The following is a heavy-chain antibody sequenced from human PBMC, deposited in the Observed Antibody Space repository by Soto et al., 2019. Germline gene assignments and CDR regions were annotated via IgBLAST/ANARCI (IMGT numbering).Heavy chain of an antibody. CDR2: ITNTGGDK. CDR3: TKGYGTSHSPIDY. Sequence: GGSLRLSCAASGFTFRRYAMTWVRQAPGKGLEWVSTITNTGGDKIYEDSVKGRFTISRDNPKNTLYLQVNSLRAEDTAVYYFTKGYGTSHSPIDYWGQGTQVTVSS. J-gene: IGHJ4*02. V-gene: IGHV3-23*01. CDR1: GFTFRRYA. D-gene: IGHD2-8*01.